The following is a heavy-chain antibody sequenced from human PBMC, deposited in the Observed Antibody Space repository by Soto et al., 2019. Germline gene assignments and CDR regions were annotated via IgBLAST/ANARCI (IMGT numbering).Heavy chain of an antibody. V-gene: IGHV3-48*03. D-gene: IGHD1-7*01. J-gene: IGHJ6*02. CDR1: GFTFSSYE. CDR3: ARYGPLTGTNRVPYYYYGMDV. Sequence: PGGSLRLSCAASGFTFSSYEMNWVRQAPGKGLEWVSYISSSGSTIYYADSVKGRFTISRDNAKNSLYLQMNSLRAEDTAVYYCARYGPLTGTNRVPYYYYGMDVWGQGTTVTVSS. CDR2: ISSSGSTI.